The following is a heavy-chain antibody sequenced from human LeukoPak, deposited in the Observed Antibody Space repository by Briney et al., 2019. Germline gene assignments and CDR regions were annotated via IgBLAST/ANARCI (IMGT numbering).Heavy chain of an antibody. Sequence: GRSLRLSCAASGFTFSSHGFHWVRQAPGKGLEWVAVIWYDGSNKYYADSVKGRFTISRDSSKNTLYLQMNSLRAEDTAVYYCAKDGSGGGWKWFDPWGQGTLVTVSS. CDR3: AKDGSGGGWKWFDP. J-gene: IGHJ5*02. CDR2: IWYDGSNK. CDR1: GFTFSSHG. V-gene: IGHV3-33*06. D-gene: IGHD2-15*01.